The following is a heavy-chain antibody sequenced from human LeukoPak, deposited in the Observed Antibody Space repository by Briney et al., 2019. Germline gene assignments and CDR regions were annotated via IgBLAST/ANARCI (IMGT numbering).Heavy chain of an antibody. D-gene: IGHD2-2*01. CDR1: GFPFLAYA. Sequence: GGSLRLSCAASGFPFLAYAMSWVRQAPGKGPEMVAHISASGDSIYYADSVKGRFTISRDNSKNTLYLQMNSLRAEDTAVYYCANLHILGYCSSTSCYGTDYWGQGTLVTVSS. V-gene: IGHV3-23*01. CDR2: ISASGDSI. CDR3: ANLHILGYCSSTSCYGTDY. J-gene: IGHJ4*02.